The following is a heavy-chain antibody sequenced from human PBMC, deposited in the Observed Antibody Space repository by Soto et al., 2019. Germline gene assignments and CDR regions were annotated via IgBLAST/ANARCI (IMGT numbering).Heavy chain of an antibody. CDR3: ARAPWFGVRRAFDI. D-gene: IGHD3-10*01. V-gene: IGHV4-30-4*01. CDR2: IYYSRST. Sequence: SETLSLTCTVSGGSISSGDYYWSWIRQPPGKGLEWIGYIYYSRSTFYNPSLKNLVTISLDTSQNQFSLKLSSVTAADTAVYYCARAPWFGVRRAFDIWGQGTMVTVSS. J-gene: IGHJ3*02. CDR1: GGSISSGDYY.